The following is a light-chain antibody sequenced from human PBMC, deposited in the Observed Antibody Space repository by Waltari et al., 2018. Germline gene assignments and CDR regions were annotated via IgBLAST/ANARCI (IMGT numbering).Light chain of an antibody. CDR1: QSISRY. J-gene: IGKJ1*01. V-gene: IGKV3-20*01. CDR3: QNHERLPAM. CDR2: AAS. Sequence: EIVLTQSPGTLSLSPGERATLSCRASQSISRYLAWYQPKPGQAPRLLIYAASSRATGIPDRFSGSGSGTDFSLTISRLEPEDFAVYYCQNHERLPAMFGQGTKVEIK.